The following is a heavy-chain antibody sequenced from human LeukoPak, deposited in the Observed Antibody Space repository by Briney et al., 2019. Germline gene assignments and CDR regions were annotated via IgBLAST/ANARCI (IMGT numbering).Heavy chain of an antibody. D-gene: IGHD5-18*01. CDR2: IIPVFGTA. Sequence: ASVKVSCKASGGTFSSYAISWVRQAPGQGLEWMGGIIPVFGTANYAQKFQGRVTITADESTSTAYMELSSLRSEDTAVYYCASGNGSYGYFDYWGQGTLVTVSS. CDR1: GGTFSSYA. CDR3: ASGNGSYGYFDY. J-gene: IGHJ4*02. V-gene: IGHV1-69*13.